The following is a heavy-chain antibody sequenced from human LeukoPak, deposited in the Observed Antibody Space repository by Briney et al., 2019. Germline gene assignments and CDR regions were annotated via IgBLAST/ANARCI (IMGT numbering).Heavy chain of an antibody. J-gene: IGHJ3*02. V-gene: IGHV3-9*03. CDR1: GFTFDDYA. Sequence: TGGSLRLSCAASGFTFDDYAMHWVRQAPGKGLEWVSGISWNSGSIGYADSVKGRFTISRDNAKNSLYLQMNSLRAEDMALYYCAKGGPDVVGVLSAAFDIWGQGTMVTVSS. CDR2: ISWNSGSI. CDR3: AKGGPDVVGVLSAAFDI. D-gene: IGHD1-26*01.